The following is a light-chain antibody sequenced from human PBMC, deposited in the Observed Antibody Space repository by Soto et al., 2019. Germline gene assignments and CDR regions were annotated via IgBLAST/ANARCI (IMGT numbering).Light chain of an antibody. CDR2: DAS. CDR1: QSISSW. Sequence: GDRLTITCRSSQSISSWLAWYQQKPGKAPKVLIYDASSLESGVPSRFSGSGSGTKFTLTIASLQPDDFATYYCQQYETFSGTFGPG. V-gene: IGKV1-5*01. J-gene: IGKJ1*01. CDR3: QQYETFSGT.